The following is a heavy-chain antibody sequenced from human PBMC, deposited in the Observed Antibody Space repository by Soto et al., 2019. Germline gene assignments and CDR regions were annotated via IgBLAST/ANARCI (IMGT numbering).Heavy chain of an antibody. V-gene: IGHV3-74*01. CDR3: ARSTVTTWGYYYYGMDX. CDR2: INSDGSST. D-gene: IGHD4-17*01. J-gene: IGHJ6*02. CDR1: GFTFSSYW. Sequence: GSLRLSCAASGFTFSSYWMHWVRQAPGKGLVWVSRINSDGSSTSYADSVKGRFTISRDNGKNTLYLQMNSLRAEDTAVYYCARSTVTTWGYYYYGMDXWGQGTTVTVSS.